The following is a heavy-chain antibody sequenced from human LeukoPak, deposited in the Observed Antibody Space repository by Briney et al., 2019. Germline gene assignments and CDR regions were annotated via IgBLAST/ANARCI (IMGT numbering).Heavy chain of an antibody. CDR1: GFTFRNYG. Sequence: GGSLRLSCAASGFTFRNYGMSWVRQAPGKGLEWVSVISGSGGSTHYADSVKGRFTISRDNSKNTLSLQMNSLRAEDTALYYCARTKAVVTPGPFDYWGQGALVTVSS. D-gene: IGHD4-23*01. V-gene: IGHV3-23*01. CDR2: ISGSGGST. CDR3: ARTKAVVTPGPFDY. J-gene: IGHJ4*02.